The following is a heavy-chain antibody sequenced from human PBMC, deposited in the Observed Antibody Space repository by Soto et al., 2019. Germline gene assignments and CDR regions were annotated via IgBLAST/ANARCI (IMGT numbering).Heavy chain of an antibody. Sequence: PSQTLSLTCAISGDSVSSNSAAWNWIRQSPSRGLEWLGRTYYRSKWFNNYALSVKSRITINPDTSKNQFSLQLNSVTPEDTAMYYCANWVLDSSSYYLDYWGRGTLVTVSS. CDR3: ANWVLDSSSYYLDY. V-gene: IGHV6-1*01. D-gene: IGHD6-6*01. CDR2: TYYRSKWFN. J-gene: IGHJ4*02. CDR1: GDSVSSNSAA.